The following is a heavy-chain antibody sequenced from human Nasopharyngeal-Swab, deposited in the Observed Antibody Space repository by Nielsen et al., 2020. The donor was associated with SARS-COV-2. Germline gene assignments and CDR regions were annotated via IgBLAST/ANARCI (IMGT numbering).Heavy chain of an antibody. CDR2: ISWNSGSI. J-gene: IGHJ4*02. D-gene: IGHD3-10*01. CDR3: AKWDYYGSGRDY. Sequence: SLKISCAASGFTFDDYAMHWVRQAPGKGLEWVSGISWNSGSIGYADSVKGRFTISRDNAKNSLYLQMNSLRAEDTALYYCAKWDYYGSGRDYWGQGTLVTVSS. CDR1: GFTFDDYA. V-gene: IGHV3-9*01.